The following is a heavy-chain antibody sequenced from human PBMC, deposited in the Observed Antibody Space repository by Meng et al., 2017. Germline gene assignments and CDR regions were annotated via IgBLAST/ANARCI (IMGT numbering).Heavy chain of an antibody. D-gene: IGHD3-22*01. V-gene: IGHV3-30*01. Sequence: GESLKISCAASGFTFSSYAMHWVRQAPGKGLEWVAVISYDGSNKYYADSVKGRFTISRDNSKNTLYLQMNSLRAEDTAVYYCARDPDYYDSSEDDAFDIWGQGTVVTVSS. CDR3: ARDPDYYDSSEDDAFDI. CDR2: ISYDGSNK. J-gene: IGHJ3*02. CDR1: GFTFSSYA.